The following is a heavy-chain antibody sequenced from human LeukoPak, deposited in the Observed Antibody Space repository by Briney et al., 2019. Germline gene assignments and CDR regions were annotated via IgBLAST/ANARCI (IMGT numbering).Heavy chain of an antibody. CDR2: INPNSGGT. Sequence: ASVKVSCKASGYTFTGYYMHWARQAPGQGLEWMGRINPNSGGTNYAQKFQGRVTMTRDTSISAAYMELSRLRSDDTAVYYCARVGCGGGSCAYYWFDPWGQGTLVTVSS. D-gene: IGHD2-15*01. V-gene: IGHV1-2*06. CDR1: GYTFTGYY. CDR3: ARVGCGGGSCAYYWFDP. J-gene: IGHJ5*02.